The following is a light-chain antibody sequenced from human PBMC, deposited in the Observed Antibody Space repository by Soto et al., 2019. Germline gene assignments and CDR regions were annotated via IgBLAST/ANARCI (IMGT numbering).Light chain of an antibody. CDR3: EQYNYWPRT. Sequence: EIVMTQSPATLSVSPGERATLSCRASQSVSSKLAWYQQKPGQAPGLLIYDASTRATGIPARFSGSGSGTEFTLTISSLQSEDFAVYYCEQYNYWPRTFGQGTKVDIK. V-gene: IGKV3-15*01. CDR2: DAS. CDR1: QSVSSK. J-gene: IGKJ1*01.